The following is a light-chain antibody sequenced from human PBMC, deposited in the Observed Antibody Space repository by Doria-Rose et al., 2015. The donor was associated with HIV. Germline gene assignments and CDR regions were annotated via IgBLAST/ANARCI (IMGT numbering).Light chain of an antibody. CDR2: DGS. CDR3: HQYGTSWT. Sequence: TQSPGTLSLSPGERATLSCRASQSASANYLAWYQQRPGQSPRLLIYDGSTRATGIPDRFSASGSGTDFPLTINRLEPEDFALYYCHQYGTSWTFGQGTKVEI. V-gene: IGKV3-20*01. J-gene: IGKJ1*01. CDR1: QSASANY.